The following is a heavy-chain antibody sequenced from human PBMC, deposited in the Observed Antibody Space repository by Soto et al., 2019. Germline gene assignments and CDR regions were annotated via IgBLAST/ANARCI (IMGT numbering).Heavy chain of an antibody. CDR2: IYTSGST. D-gene: IGHD3-22*01. CDR3: ARERRPVVVVTDDAFDI. J-gene: IGHJ3*02. V-gene: IGHV4-4*07. CDR1: GGSISSYY. Sequence: SETLSLTCTVSGGSISSYYWSWIRQPAGKGLEWIGRIYTSGSTNYNPSLKSRVTMSVDTSKNQFSLKLSSVTAADTAVYYCARERRPVVVVTDDAFDIWGQGTMVTVSS.